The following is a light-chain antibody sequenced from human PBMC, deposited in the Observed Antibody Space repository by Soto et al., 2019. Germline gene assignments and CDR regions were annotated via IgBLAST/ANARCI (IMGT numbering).Light chain of an antibody. Sequence: EIVLTQSPATLSLSPGERATLSCRASQSVSSYLAWYQQKPGQAPRLLIYGASSRATDIPGRFRGSGSGRDFVLNISRLEPEDFGMYYCQQYNIWPLWTFGQGTKVDIK. V-gene: IGKV3-11*02. CDR2: GAS. CDR3: QQYNIWPLWT. J-gene: IGKJ1*01. CDR1: QSVSSY.